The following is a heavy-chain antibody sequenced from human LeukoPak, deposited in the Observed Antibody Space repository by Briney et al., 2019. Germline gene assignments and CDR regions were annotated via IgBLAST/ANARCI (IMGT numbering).Heavy chain of an antibody. D-gene: IGHD5-24*01. J-gene: IGHJ4*02. CDR3: ARDGEMATIMFDY. V-gene: IGHV3-21*01. Sequence: PGGSLRLSCAASGFTFETYWMNWVRQAPGKGLEWVSSISSSSSYIYYADSVKGRFTISRDNAKNSLYLQMNSLRAEDTAVYYCARDGEMATIMFDYWGQGTLVTVSS. CDR2: ISSSSSYI. CDR1: GFTFETYW.